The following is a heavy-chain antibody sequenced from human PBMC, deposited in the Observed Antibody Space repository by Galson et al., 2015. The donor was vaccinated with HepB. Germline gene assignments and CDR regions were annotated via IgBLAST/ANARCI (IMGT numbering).Heavy chain of an antibody. V-gene: IGHV3-33*01. J-gene: IGHJ4*02. CDR1: GFTSSNYG. CDR3: ARGTSVYCTRATCYREGSFDY. CDR2: LWYDGSNR. Sequence: SLRLSCAASGFTSSNYGMHWVRQAPGKGLEWVAVLWYDGSNRYYVDSVKGRFTISRDNSKNTLYLQMTSLRVEDTAVYYCARGTSVYCTRATCYREGSFDYWGQGTLVTVSS. D-gene: IGHD2-2*01.